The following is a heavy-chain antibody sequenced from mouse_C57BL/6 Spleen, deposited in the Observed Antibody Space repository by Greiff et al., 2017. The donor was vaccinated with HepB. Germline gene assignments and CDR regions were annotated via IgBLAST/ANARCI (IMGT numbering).Heavy chain of an antibody. CDR3: ARWGDGDY. CDR2: IDPSDSYT. Sequence: QVQLKQPGAELVMPGASVKLSCKASGYTFTSYWMHWVKQRPGQGLEWIGGIDPSDSYTNYNQKFKGKSKMTVDKSSSTAYMQLVSLTSEDSAVYYCARWGDGDYWGKGTTLTVSS. CDR1: GYTFTSYW. D-gene: IGHD3-3*01. J-gene: IGHJ2*01. V-gene: IGHV1-69*01.